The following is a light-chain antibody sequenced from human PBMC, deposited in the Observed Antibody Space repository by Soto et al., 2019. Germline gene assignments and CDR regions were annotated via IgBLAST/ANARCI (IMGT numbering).Light chain of an antibody. J-gene: IGLJ2*01. CDR2: EGS. Sequence: QSALTQPASVSGSPGQSITISCTGTNSDVGSYNLVSWYQQHPGKAPKLMIYEGSKRPSGVSNRFSGSKSGNTASLTISGLQAEDEADYYCCSYAGSSSVLFGGGTQLTVL. V-gene: IGLV2-23*01. CDR3: CSYAGSSSVL. CDR1: NSDVGSYNL.